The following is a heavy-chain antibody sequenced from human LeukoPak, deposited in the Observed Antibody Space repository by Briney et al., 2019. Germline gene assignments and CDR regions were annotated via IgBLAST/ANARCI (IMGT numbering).Heavy chain of an antibody. D-gene: IGHD5-18*01. J-gene: IGHJ4*02. CDR3: AKELLGYSYGSY. CDR1: GFTVSSNY. CDR2: IYSGGST. V-gene: IGHV3-53*05. Sequence: GGSLRLSCAASGFTVSSNYMSWVRQAPGKGLEWVSVIYSGGSTYYADSVKGRFTISRDNSKNTVDLQMNSLRPEDTAVYYCAKELLGYSYGSYWGQGTLVTVSS.